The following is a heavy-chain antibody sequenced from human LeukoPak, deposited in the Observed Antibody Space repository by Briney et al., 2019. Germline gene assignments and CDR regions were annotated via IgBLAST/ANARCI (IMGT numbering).Heavy chain of an antibody. J-gene: IGHJ5*01. CDR3: ATGGSEYRTDWFDS. D-gene: IGHD5-18*01. CDR1: GFRFSSYD. CDR2: LTRTSSAT. V-gene: IGHV3-48*01. Sequence: GGSLRLSGVGSGFRFSSYDMNWVHQAPGRGLEWLSYLTRTSSATWYADSVMGRFTIFRDNAKSSLYLQMNSLRVEDTAVYYCATGGSEYRTDWFDSWGQGTLVNVAS.